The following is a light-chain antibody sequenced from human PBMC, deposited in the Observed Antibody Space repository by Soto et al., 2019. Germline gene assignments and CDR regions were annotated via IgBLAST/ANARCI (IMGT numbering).Light chain of an antibody. CDR1: QGINNE. CDR2: AAS. Sequence: AIQMTQSTSSLSASVGDRVTMTCRASQGINNELAWYQQKPGKAPKLLIYAASNLHSGVPSRFSGSGSGTDFALTISSLQPEDFATYFCLHDYNYPRTFGQGTKVE. CDR3: LHDYNYPRT. J-gene: IGKJ1*01. V-gene: IGKV1-6*01.